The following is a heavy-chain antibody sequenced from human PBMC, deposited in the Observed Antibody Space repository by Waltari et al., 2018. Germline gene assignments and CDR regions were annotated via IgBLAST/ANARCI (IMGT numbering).Heavy chain of an antibody. D-gene: IGHD1-1*01. CDR3: ATYNLGFIYYRGLDV. V-gene: IGHV3-23*01. Sequence: EVQLLESGGGLVQPGWSLRLSCEASGFRFSDFAMSWVRQAPGRGLEWVAAITKTGDDTYYADSVRGRLTVSRDNSKNTLYVHMNSLRAEDAAVYYCATYNLGFIYYRGLDVWGQGTTVTVSS. J-gene: IGHJ6*02. CDR1: GFRFSDFA. CDR2: ITKTGDDT.